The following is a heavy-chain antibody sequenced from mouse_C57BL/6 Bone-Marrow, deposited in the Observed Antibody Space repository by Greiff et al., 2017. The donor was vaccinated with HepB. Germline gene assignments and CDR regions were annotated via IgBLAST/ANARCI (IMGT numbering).Heavy chain of an antibody. V-gene: IGHV14-3*01. CDR2: IDPANGNT. D-gene: IGHD2-3*01. Sequence: LVESVAELVRPGASVKLSCTASGFNIKNTYMHWVKQRPEQGLEWIGRIDPANGNTKYAPKFQGKATLTADTSSNTAYLQLSSLTSEDTAIYYCAREGIYDGYYYAMDYWGQGTSVTVSS. CDR3: AREGIYDGYYYAMDY. CDR1: GFNIKNTY. J-gene: IGHJ4*01.